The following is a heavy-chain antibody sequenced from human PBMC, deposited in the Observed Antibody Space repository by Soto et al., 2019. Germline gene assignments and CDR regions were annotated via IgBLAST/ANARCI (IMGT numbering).Heavy chain of an antibody. CDR2: ISSSSTTL. V-gene: IGHV3-48*01. CDR3: ARGPSRAPYNWFDP. CDR1: GFTFSSYS. D-gene: IGHD2-2*01. J-gene: IGHJ5*02. Sequence: GGSLRLSCAASGFTFSSYSMNWVRQAPGKGLEWVSYISSSSTTLYYADSVKGRFTISRDNAKNSLYLQMNSLRAEDTAVYYCARGPSRAPYNWFDPWGQGTLVTVSS.